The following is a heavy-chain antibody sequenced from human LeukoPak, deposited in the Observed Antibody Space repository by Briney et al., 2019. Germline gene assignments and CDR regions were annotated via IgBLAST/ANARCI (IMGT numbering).Heavy chain of an antibody. CDR2: ISWNSGSI. D-gene: IGHD2-8*02. CDR1: GFTFDDNA. Sequence: GRSLRLSCAASGFTFDDNAMHWVRQAPGKGLEWVSGISWNSGSIGYADSVKGRFTISRDNAKNSLYLQMNSLRAEDMALYYCAKDEFVASDFTGAFDVWGQGTMVTVSS. J-gene: IGHJ3*01. V-gene: IGHV3-9*03. CDR3: AKDEFVASDFTGAFDV.